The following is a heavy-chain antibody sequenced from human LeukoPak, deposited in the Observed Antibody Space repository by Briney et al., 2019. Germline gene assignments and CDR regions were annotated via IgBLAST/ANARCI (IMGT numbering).Heavy chain of an antibody. CDR1: GFTFSSYA. CDR3: ASIPSPYYYDSSGYFEGGDY. CDR2: ISYGGSNK. D-gene: IGHD3-22*01. Sequence: GGSLRLSCAASGFTFSSYAMHWVRQAPGKGLEWVAVISYGGSNKYYADSVKGRFTISRDISKNTLYLQMNSLRAEDTAVYYCASIPSPYYYDSSGYFEGGDYWGQGTLVTVSS. J-gene: IGHJ4*02. V-gene: IGHV3-30-3*01.